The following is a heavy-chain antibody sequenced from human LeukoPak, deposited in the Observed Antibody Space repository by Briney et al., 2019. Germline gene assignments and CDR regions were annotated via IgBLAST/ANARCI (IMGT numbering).Heavy chain of an antibody. CDR3: ARDLTYYDILTGYYNPRVYYYYMDV. D-gene: IGHD3-9*01. Sequence: GGSLRLSCAASGITFSSYGMHWVRQAPGKGLEWVAFIQYDGNNKYYADSVKGRFTISRDNSKNTLYLQVNSLRAEDTAVYYCARDLTYYDILTGYYNPRVYYYYMDVWGKGTTVTISS. J-gene: IGHJ6*03. CDR1: GITFSSYG. V-gene: IGHV3-30*02. CDR2: IQYDGNNK.